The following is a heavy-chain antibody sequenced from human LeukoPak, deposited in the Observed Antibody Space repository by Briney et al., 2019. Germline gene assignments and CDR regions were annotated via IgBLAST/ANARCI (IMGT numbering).Heavy chain of an antibody. V-gene: IGHV3-43*02. CDR3: ATDRVWQLLRAKYFQP. Sequence: GGSLRLSCAASGFTFDNYAIHWVRQAPGKGLEWVSLISADGRSTYYADSVKGRFTISRDNSNNSLYLQMRSLRTEDTALYYCATDRVWQLLRAKYFQPWGQGTLVTVSS. D-gene: IGHD2-15*01. J-gene: IGHJ1*01. CDR1: GFTFDNYA. CDR2: ISADGRST.